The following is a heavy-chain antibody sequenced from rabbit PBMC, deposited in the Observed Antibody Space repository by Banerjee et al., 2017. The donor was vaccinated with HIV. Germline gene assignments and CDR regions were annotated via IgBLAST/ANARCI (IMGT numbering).Heavy chain of an antibody. Sequence: QEQLEESGGGLVQPGESLTLTCKASGFSFSNKYVMCWVRQAPGKGLEWIACINTSTGNTVYASWAKGRFTISKTSPTTVTLRMTSLTVADTATYLCAGSLVDNANLWGPGTLVTVS. J-gene: IGHJ4*01. V-gene: IGHV1S45*01. CDR3: AGSLVDNANL. D-gene: IGHD1-1*01. CDR1: GFSFSNKYV. CDR2: INTSTGNT.